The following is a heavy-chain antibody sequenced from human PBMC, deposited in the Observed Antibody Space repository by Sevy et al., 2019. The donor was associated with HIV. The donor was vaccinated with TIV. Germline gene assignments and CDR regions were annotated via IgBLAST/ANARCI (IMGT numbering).Heavy chain of an antibody. Sequence: GGSLRLSCAASGFTVSSNYMSWVRQAPGKGLEWVSVSYSDGNTYYADSVKGRFTISRDNSKNTLYLQMNSLRAEDTAVYYCARGLILEWSWYGMDVWGQGTTVTVSS. CDR1: GFTVSSNY. CDR3: ARGLILEWSWYGMDV. V-gene: IGHV3-53*01. J-gene: IGHJ6*02. D-gene: IGHD3-3*01. CDR2: SYSDGNT.